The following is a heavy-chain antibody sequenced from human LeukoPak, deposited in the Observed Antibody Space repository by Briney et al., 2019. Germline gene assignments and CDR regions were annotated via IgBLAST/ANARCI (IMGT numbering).Heavy chain of an antibody. D-gene: IGHD6-13*01. J-gene: IGHJ4*02. V-gene: IGHV3-66*01. CDR3: ARVGYSSSWYFDY. CDR2: IYSGGST. Sequence: GGSLRLSCAASGFTFSSYAMSWVRQAPGKGLEWVSVIYSGGSTYYADSVKGRFTISRDNSKNTLYLQMNSLRAEDTAVYYCARVGYSSSWYFDYWGQGTLVTVFS. CDR1: GFTFSSYA.